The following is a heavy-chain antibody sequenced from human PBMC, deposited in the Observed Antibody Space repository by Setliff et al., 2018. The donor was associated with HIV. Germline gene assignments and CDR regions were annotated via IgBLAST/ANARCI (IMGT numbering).Heavy chain of an antibody. CDR2: TYASGST. CDR3: ARLGRNLRFLTV. V-gene: IGHV4-4*07. D-gene: IGHD3-3*01. J-gene: IGHJ6*02. CDR1: GGSFSSYH. Sequence: SETLSLTCTVSGGSFSSYHWSWIRHRAGKGLEWIGHTYASGSTKYNPSLESRVTISVDTSNNQFTLRLKSVTAADTAVYYCARLGRNLRFLTVWGQGTTVTVSS.